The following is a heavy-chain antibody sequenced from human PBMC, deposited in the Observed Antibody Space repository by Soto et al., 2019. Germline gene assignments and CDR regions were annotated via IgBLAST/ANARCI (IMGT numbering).Heavy chain of an antibody. CDR1: GYSFTSYW. D-gene: IGHD6-13*01. CDR3: SGAGCSSSYFQVGYYGMDV. Sequence: GESLKISCKGSGYSFTSYWISWVRQMPGKGLEWMGRIDPRDSYTNYSPSFQGHVTISADKSISTAYLQWISLKASDTAMYYCSGAGCSSSYFQVGYYGMDVWGQGTTVTVSS. CDR2: IDPRDSYT. J-gene: IGHJ6*02. V-gene: IGHV5-10-1*01.